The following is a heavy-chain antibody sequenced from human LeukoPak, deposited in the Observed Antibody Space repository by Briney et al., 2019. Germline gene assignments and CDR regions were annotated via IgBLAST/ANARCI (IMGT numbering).Heavy chain of an antibody. Sequence: PGRSLRLSCAASGFTFDDYAMHWVRHAPGKGLEWASGISWNSGSIGYADSVKGRFTISRDNAKNSLYLQMNSLRAEDTALYYCAKVRAVSSSDAFDIWGQGTMVTVSS. CDR1: GFTFDDYA. D-gene: IGHD2-2*01. CDR3: AKVRAVSSSDAFDI. CDR2: ISWNSGSI. J-gene: IGHJ3*02. V-gene: IGHV3-9*01.